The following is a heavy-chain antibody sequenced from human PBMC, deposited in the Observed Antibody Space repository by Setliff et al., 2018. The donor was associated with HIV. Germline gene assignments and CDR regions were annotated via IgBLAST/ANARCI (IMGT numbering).Heavy chain of an antibody. J-gene: IGHJ6*03. CDR1: GFTVSSNY. Sequence: GGSLRLSCAASGFTVSSNYMNWVRQAPGKGLEWVGRIKNIYEGGTTDYAAPVKGRFTISRDDSESTVYLQMNSLETEDTAVYYCTTDWGSYAVMDVWGIGTTVTVSS. V-gene: IGHV3-15*01. CDR2: IKNIYEGGTT. D-gene: IGHD1-26*01. CDR3: TTDWGSYAVMDV.